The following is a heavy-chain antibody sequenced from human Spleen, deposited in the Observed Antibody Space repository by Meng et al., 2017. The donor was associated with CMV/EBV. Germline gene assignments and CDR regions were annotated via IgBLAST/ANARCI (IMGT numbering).Heavy chain of an antibody. CDR1: GFTFSSPA. V-gene: IGHV3-30*04. CDR3: ARNKVSSIYYYYYNGMDV. D-gene: IGHD2-2*01. CDR2: ISYDGRNK. J-gene: IGHJ6*02. Sequence: LSLTCAASGFTFSSPAMHWVRQAPGKGLEWVAVISYDGRNKHYADSVKGRFTISRDNFKNTLFLQMNSLRPEDTAVYYCARNKVSSIYYYYYNGMDVWGQGTTVTVSS.